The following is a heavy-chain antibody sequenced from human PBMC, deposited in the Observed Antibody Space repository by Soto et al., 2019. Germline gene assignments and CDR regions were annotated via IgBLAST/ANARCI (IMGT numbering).Heavy chain of an antibody. CDR3: ARRLYYDSSGFEGGGMDV. CDR2: LYYSGTT. V-gene: IGHV4-39*01. D-gene: IGHD3-22*01. Sequence: SETLSLTCTVSGGSISSSGYYWGGIGQPPGKGLEWIGSLYYSGTTYYNPSLKSRVAISVDTSKNQFSLKLGSVTDANTAVYYCARRLYYDSSGFEGGGMDVWGQGTKVTVS. J-gene: IGHJ6*02. CDR1: GGSISSSGYY.